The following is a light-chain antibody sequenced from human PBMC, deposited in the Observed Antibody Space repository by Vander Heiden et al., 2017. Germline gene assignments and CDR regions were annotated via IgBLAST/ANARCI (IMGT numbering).Light chain of an antibody. CDR3: QQYGTSRT. CDR2: NAS. J-gene: IGKJ1*01. Sequence: EIVLTQSPGTLSLSPGERATLSCRASQSVSNNYLAWYQQRPGQAPRLLNWNASNRATGIPDRFSGSGSGTDFTLTISRLEPEDFAVYYCQQYGTSRTFGQGTKVEIK. CDR1: QSVSNNY. V-gene: IGKV3-20*01.